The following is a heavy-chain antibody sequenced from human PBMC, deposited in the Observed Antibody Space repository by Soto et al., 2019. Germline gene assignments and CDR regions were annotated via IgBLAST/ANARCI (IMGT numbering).Heavy chain of an antibody. V-gene: IGHV3-64D*06. Sequence: GGSLRLSCSASGFTFSSYAMHWVRQAPGKGLEYVSAISSDGGSTYYPDSVKGRFTISRDNSKNTLYLQMSSLRAEDSAVYYCVKDFHYDSSGSYHDYWGQGTPVTVSS. J-gene: IGHJ4*02. CDR1: GFTFSSYA. CDR3: VKDFHYDSSGSYHDY. CDR2: ISSDGGST. D-gene: IGHD3-22*01.